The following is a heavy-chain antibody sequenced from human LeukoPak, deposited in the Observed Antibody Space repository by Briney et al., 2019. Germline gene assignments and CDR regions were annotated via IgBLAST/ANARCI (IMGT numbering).Heavy chain of an antibody. J-gene: IGHJ3*02. Sequence: GGSLRLSCAVSGFTFSSYVMQWVRHATGKALEWVAVISYDGSNIYYAHSVKGRFTISRDNSKNTLYLQMNSLRAEDTAVYYCARDQDYYDSSGYGPARWIGAFDIWGQGTMVTVSS. CDR2: ISYDGSNI. D-gene: IGHD3-22*01. CDR1: GFTFSSYV. V-gene: IGHV3-30-3*01. CDR3: ARDQDYYDSSGYGPARWIGAFDI.